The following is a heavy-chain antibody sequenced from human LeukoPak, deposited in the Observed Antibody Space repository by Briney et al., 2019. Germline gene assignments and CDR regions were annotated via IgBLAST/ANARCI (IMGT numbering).Heavy chain of an antibody. CDR3: ARDDYDFWSGYYRDYYYGTDV. J-gene: IGHJ6*02. Sequence: GGSLRLSCAASGFTFSSYSMNWVRQAPGKGLEWVSSISSSSSYIYYADSVKGRFTISRDNAKNSLYLQMNSLRAEDTAVYYCARDDYDFWSGYYRDYYYGTDVWGQGTTVTVSS. CDR1: GFTFSSYS. CDR2: ISSSSSYI. V-gene: IGHV3-21*01. D-gene: IGHD3-3*01.